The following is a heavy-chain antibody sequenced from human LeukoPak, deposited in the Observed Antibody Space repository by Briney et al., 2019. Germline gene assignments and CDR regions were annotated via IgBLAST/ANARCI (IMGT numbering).Heavy chain of an antibody. J-gene: IGHJ4*01. CDR2: TYYSGSGST. Sequence: SETLSLTCTVSGGSINNYYWSWIRQPPGKGLEWIGYTYYSGSGSTNYNPSLKSRVTISVDTSKNQFSLKLSSVTAADTAVYYCARRGGHGGSFDYWGHGTLVTVSS. CDR1: GGSINNYY. V-gene: IGHV4-59*08. CDR3: ARRGGHGGSFDY. D-gene: IGHD4-23*01.